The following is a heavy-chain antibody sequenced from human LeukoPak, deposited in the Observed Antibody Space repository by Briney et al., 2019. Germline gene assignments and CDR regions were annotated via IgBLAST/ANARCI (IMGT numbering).Heavy chain of an antibody. D-gene: IGHD6-13*01. CDR1: GFTFSSYA. Sequence: SGGSLRLSCAASGFTFSSYAMHWVRQAPGKGLEWVAVISYDGSNKYYADSVKGRFTISRDNSKNTLYPQRNSLRAEDTAVYYCARDIAAADTYGMDVWGQGTTVTVSS. J-gene: IGHJ6*02. CDR3: ARDIAAADTYGMDV. CDR2: ISYDGSNK. V-gene: IGHV3-30-3*01.